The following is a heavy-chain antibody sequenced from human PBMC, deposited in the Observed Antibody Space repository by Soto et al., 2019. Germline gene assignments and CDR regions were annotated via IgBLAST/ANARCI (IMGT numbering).Heavy chain of an antibody. CDR3: AKEGTHYDSSGPFDY. D-gene: IGHD3-22*01. J-gene: IGHJ4*02. CDR1: GFTFSSYA. CDR2: ISGSGGST. V-gene: IGHV3-23*01. Sequence: LRRSCAASGFTFSSYAMSWVRQSPGKGLEWVSAISGSGGSTYYADSVKGRFTISRDNSKNTLYLQMNSLRAEDTAVYYCAKEGTHYDSSGPFDYWGQGTLVTVSS.